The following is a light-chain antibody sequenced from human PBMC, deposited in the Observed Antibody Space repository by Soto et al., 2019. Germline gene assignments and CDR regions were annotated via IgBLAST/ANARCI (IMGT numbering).Light chain of an antibody. CDR2: GAS. Sequence: EIVLTQSPATLSLSPGERATLSCRASQSVSSYLAWYQQKPGQAPRLLIYGASTRATGIPARFSGSGSGTDVALTTTSREPEDFVVYYCQQRGNWPLYTFGQGTKVEI. CDR1: QSVSSY. V-gene: IGKV3-11*01. J-gene: IGKJ2*01. CDR3: QQRGNWPLYT.